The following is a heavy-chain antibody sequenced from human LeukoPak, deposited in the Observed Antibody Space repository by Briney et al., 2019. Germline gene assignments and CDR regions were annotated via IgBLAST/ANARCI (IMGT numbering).Heavy chain of an antibody. CDR1: GYTFSGYY. Sequence: ASVKVSCKASGYTFSGYYMHWVRQAPGQGLEWMGWINPDSGGTKYAQKFQGRVTMTGDTSISTAYMELTRLRFDDTAIYYCAKDSAFWGSLNYFDSWGQGTLVTVSS. CDR3: AKDSAFWGSLNYFDS. J-gene: IGHJ4*02. CDR2: INPDSGGT. D-gene: IGHD3-16*01. V-gene: IGHV1-2*02.